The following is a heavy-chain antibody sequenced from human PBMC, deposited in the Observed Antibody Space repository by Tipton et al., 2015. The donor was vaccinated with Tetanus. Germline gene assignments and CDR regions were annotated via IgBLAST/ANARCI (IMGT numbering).Heavy chain of an antibody. Sequence: QSGPEVKKPGASVKVSCKASGYTFTSYYMHWVRQAPGQGLEWMGIINPSGGSTSYAQKFQGRVTMTRDTSTSTVYMELSSPRSEDTAVYYCARVFIAVAGHNWFDPWGQGTLVTVSS. J-gene: IGHJ5*02. CDR3: ARVFIAVAGHNWFDP. V-gene: IGHV1-46*01. D-gene: IGHD6-19*01. CDR2: INPSGGST. CDR1: GYTFTSYY.